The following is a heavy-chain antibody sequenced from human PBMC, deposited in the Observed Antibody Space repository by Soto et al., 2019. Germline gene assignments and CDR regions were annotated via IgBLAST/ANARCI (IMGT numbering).Heavy chain of an antibody. CDR3: ARGGGMTRFGELIENWFDP. V-gene: IGHV1-18*04. CDR1: GYSLTSYG. Sequence: ASVKVSCKASGYSLTSYGISWVRQAPGQGLQWMAWISGYSGKTDYAQSFQGRVTVTTDTSSNTAYMELRSLRFDDTAVYYCARGGGMTRFGELIENWFDPWGQGTQVTVSS. CDR2: ISGYSGKT. D-gene: IGHD3-3*01. J-gene: IGHJ5*02.